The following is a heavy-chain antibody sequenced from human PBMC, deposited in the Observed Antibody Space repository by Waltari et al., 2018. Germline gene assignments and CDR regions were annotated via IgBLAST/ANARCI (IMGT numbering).Heavy chain of an antibody. V-gene: IGHV1-69*01. CDR3: ASLGPGGSFDY. Sequence: QVQLVQSGAEVKKPGSSVKVSCKASGGTFSSYAISWVRQAPGQGLEWMGGTIPILGKENYAQKFQGRVTITADESTSTAYMELSSLRSEDTAVYYCASLGPGGSFDYWGQGTLVTVSS. J-gene: IGHJ4*02. CDR1: GGTFSSYA. D-gene: IGHD2-15*01. CDR2: TIPILGKE.